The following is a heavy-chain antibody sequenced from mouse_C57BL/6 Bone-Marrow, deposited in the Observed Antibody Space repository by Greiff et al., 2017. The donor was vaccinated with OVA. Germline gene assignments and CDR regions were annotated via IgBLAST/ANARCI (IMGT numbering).Heavy chain of an antibody. V-gene: IGHV1-50*01. CDR3: ARERVAY. Sequence: QVQLQQPGAELVKPGASVKLSCKASGYTFTSYWMQWVKQRPGQGLEWIGEIDPSDSYTNYNQKFKGKATLTVDTSSSTAYMQLSSLTSEDSAVYYCARERVAYWGQGTLVTVSA. J-gene: IGHJ3*01. CDR2: IDPSDSYT. CDR1: GYTFTSYW.